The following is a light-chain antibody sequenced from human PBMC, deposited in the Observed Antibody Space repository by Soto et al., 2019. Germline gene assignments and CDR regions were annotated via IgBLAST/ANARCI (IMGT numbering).Light chain of an antibody. J-gene: IGKJ5*01. CDR3: QQYGSAPIN. V-gene: IGKV3-20*01. Sequence: EIVLTQSPGTLSLSPGERATLSCRASQSVSSSYLAWYQQKPGQAPRLLIYGASIRATGIPDRFSGSGSGTEFTFTISKMEAEGFAVYYCQQYGSAPINFRQGAPLEIK. CDR2: GAS. CDR1: QSVSSSY.